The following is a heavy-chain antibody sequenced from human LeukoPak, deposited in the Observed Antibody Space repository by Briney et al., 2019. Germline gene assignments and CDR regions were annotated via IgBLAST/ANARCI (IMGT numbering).Heavy chain of an antibody. CDR1: GGSFSGYY. Sequence: SETLSLTCAVYGGSFSGYYWSWIRQPAGKGLEWIGRIYISGSGSTNYNPSLKSRVTISVDTSKNQFSLKLSSVTAADTAVYYCARGDYSSSWYYAHWGQGTLVTVSS. J-gene: IGHJ4*02. D-gene: IGHD6-13*01. CDR3: ARGDYSSSWYYAH. CDR2: IYISGSGST. V-gene: IGHV4-59*10.